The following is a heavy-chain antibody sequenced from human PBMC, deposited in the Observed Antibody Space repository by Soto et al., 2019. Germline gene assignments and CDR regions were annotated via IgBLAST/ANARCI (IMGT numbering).Heavy chain of an antibody. CDR3: ARTYGDYVSYYYYGMDV. CDR1: GGSISSSNW. CDR2: IYHSGST. Sequence: QVQLQESGPGLVKPSGTLSLTCAVSGGSISSSNWWSWVRQPPGKGLEWIGEIYHSGSTNYNPPLTCQVTKSVDKSNNQFSRQLSSTAAADTAVYYCARTYGDYVSYYYYGMDVWGQGTTVTVSS. V-gene: IGHV4-4*02. J-gene: IGHJ6*02. D-gene: IGHD4-17*01.